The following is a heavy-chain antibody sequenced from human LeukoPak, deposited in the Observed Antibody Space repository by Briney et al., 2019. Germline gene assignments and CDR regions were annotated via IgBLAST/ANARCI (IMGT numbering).Heavy chain of an antibody. V-gene: IGHV4-39*02. CDR3: ATLGAGPTSYDFWSGYSSFYFDY. D-gene: IGHD3-3*01. Sequence: PSETLSLTCIVSGGSTSGGDYYWGWIRRPPGKGLEWIGGISSSGNTYYNPSLKSRITISIDTSKNHFSLKLSSVTAADTAVYYCATLGAGPTSYDFWSGYSSFYFDYWGQGTLVTVSS. J-gene: IGHJ4*02. CDR1: GGSTSGGDYY. CDR2: ISSSGNT.